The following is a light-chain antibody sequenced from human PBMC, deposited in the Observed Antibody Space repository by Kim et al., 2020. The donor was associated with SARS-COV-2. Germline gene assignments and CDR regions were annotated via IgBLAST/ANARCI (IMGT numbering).Light chain of an antibody. CDR2: KAS. J-gene: IGKJ4*01. CDR3: QQYNSYSLT. Sequence: SPLGDRVTITCRASQSISIWLAWYQQKPGKAPKLLIYKASSLESGVPSRFSGSGSGTEFTLTISSLQPDDFATYYCQQYNSYSLTFGGGTKVDIK. V-gene: IGKV1-5*03. CDR1: QSISIW.